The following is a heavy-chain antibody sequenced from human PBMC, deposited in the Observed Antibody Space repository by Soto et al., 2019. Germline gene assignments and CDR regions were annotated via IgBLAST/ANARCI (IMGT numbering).Heavy chain of an antibody. J-gene: IGHJ6*02. V-gene: IGHV4-61*01. CDR3: ARGEQQLTIRVNYYGMDV. CDR2: IYYSGST. D-gene: IGHD6-13*01. CDR1: GGSVSSGSYY. Sequence: SETLSLTCTVSGGSVSSGSYYWSWIRQPPGKGLEWIGYIYYSGSTNYNPSLKSRVTISVDTSKNQFSLKLSSVTAADTAVYYCARGEQQLTIRVNYYGMDVWGQGITVTVSS.